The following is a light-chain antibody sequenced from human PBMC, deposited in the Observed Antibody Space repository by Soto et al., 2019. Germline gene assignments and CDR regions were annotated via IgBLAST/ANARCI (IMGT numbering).Light chain of an antibody. CDR3: QKLDTYPLT. CDR1: QNIDNY. Sequence: DIQMTQSPSSLSASVGDRVTITCRASQNIDNYLNWYQQKPGKAPKLLIYATSTLQSGVPSRFRGSGSGTEFTLTISSLQPEDFASYYCQKLDTYPLTFGQGIRLEIK. V-gene: IGKV1-9*01. J-gene: IGKJ5*01. CDR2: ATS.